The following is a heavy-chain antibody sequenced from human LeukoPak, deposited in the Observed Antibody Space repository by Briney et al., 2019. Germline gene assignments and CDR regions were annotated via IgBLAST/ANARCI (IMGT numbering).Heavy chain of an antibody. CDR3: ARQWLGPFDY. D-gene: IGHD6-19*01. CDR2: IYHSGST. Sequence: PSETLSLTCAVSGYSISSGYYWGWIRQPPGKGLEWIGSIYHSGSTYYNPSLKSRVTISVDTSKNQFSLKLSSVTAADTAVCYCARQWLGPFDYWGQGTLVTVSS. J-gene: IGHJ4*02. CDR1: GYSISSGYY. V-gene: IGHV4-38-2*01.